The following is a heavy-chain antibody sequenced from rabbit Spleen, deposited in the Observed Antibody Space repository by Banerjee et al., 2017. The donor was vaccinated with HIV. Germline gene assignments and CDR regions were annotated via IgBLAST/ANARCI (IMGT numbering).Heavy chain of an antibody. D-gene: IGHD1-1*01. Sequence: RLTETGGGLVQPGGSLTLSCKASGIDFTKYYLTWVRQAPGKGLEWIGIIYGAKGSTDYASWVNGRFTISSDNAQNTVDLQMSGLTAADTATYFCARDLTGVIGWNFGWWGPGTLVTVS. J-gene: IGHJ4*01. V-gene: IGHV1S7*01. CDR2: IYGAKGST. CDR3: ARDLTGVIGWNFGW. CDR1: GIDFTKYY.